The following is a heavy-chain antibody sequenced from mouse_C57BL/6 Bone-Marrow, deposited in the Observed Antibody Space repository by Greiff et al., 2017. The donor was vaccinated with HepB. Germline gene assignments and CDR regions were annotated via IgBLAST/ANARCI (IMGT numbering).Heavy chain of an antibody. Sequence: QVQLQQPGAELVKPGASVKLSCKASGYTFTSYWMHWVKQRPGQGLEWIGMIHPNSGSTNYNEKFKSKATLTVDKSSSTAYIQLSSLTSEDSAVYYCARRGWFGLAMDYWGQGTSVTVSS. CDR1: GYTFTSYW. CDR3: ARRGWFGLAMDY. CDR2: IHPNSGST. J-gene: IGHJ4*01. D-gene: IGHD2-3*01. V-gene: IGHV1-64*01.